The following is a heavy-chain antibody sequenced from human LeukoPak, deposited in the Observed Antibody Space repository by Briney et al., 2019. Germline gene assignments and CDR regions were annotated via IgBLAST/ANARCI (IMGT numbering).Heavy chain of an antibody. D-gene: IGHD2-2*01. CDR2: ISAYNGNT. Sequence: GASVKVSCKASGYSFIGYYIHWVRQAPGQGLEWMGWISAYNGNTNYAQKLQGRVTMTTDTSTSTAYMELRSLRSDDTAVYYCARDQGFRLLPAIVVVPAAMRTGGTFDYWGQGTLVTVSS. J-gene: IGHJ4*02. V-gene: IGHV1-18*04. CDR1: GYSFIGYY. CDR3: ARDQGFRLLPAIVVVPAAMRTGGTFDY.